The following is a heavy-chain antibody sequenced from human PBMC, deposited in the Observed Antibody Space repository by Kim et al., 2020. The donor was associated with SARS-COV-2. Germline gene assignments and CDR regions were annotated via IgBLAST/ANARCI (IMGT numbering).Heavy chain of an antibody. Sequence: GGSLRLSCAASGFAFSSYSMNWVRQAPGKGLEWVSSISSSSSYKHYADSVKGRFTISRDNAKNSLHLQMNSLRAEDTAMYYCARDSSTYDFRGWFDPWGRGTLVTVSS. CDR1: GFAFSSYS. J-gene: IGHJ5*02. CDR3: ARDSSTYDFRGWFDP. D-gene: IGHD3-3*01. CDR2: ISSSSSYK. V-gene: IGHV3-21*06.